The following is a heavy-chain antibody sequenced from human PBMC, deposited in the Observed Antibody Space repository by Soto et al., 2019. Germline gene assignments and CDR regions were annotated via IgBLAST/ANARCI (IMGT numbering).Heavy chain of an antibody. CDR3: ARGSTTAVDY. J-gene: IGHJ4*02. CDR1: EYSLTNSY. D-gene: IGHD3-10*01. CDR2: INFNSGGT. Sequence: SVKVSFKASEYSLTNSYVHWGRQAPGQGLEWMGWINFNSGGTNYAQMFQGRVTMTRDTSTTTAYMELTSLRSDDMDVYYCARGSTTAVDYWGQGALVTVSS. V-gene: IGHV1-2*02.